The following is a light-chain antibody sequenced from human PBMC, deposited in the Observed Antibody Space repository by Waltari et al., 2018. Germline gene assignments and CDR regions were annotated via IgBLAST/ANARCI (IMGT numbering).Light chain of an antibody. CDR3: QQHNTYYP. CDR2: RAS. CDR1: QSISIW. Sequence: DIQMTQSPSTLSASVGDRVTITCRASQSISIWLAWYQQKPGRAPELLIYRASYLESGGPSMSSGSGSETEFTLTSSSLQPDDFATYYCQQHNTYYPFGQGTKLEIK. V-gene: IGKV1-5*03. J-gene: IGKJ2*01.